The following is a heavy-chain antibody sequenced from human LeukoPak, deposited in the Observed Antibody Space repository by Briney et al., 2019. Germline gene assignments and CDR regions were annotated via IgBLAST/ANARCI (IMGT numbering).Heavy chain of an antibody. CDR3: AKVPTGVGSGSY. CDR2: IIHDGSNK. D-gene: IGHD3-10*01. V-gene: IGHV3-30*18. Sequence: GGSLRLSCAASGFTFSSYGMHWVRQAPGKGLEWVAVIIHDGSNKDYADSVKGPFTISRDNSKNTLYLQMNSLRTEDTAVYYCAKVPTGVGSGSYWGQGTLVTVSS. CDR1: GFTFSSYG. J-gene: IGHJ4*02.